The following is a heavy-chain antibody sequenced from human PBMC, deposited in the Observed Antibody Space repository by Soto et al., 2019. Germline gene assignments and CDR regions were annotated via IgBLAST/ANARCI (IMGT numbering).Heavy chain of an antibody. CDR1: GGSISSYY. D-gene: IGHD3-3*01. CDR2: IYYSGST. J-gene: IGHJ5*02. CDR3: AREYFDSGFDP. V-gene: IGHV4-59*01. Sequence: SETLSVTSTVSGGSISSYYRSWIRQPPGKGLEWIGYIYYSGSTNYNPSLKSRVTISVDTSKNQFALKLSSVTAADTAVYYCAREYFDSGFDPWGQGTLVTV.